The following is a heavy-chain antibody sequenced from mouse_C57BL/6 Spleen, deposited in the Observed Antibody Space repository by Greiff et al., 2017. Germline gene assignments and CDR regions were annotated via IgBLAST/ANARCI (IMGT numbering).Heavy chain of an antibody. Sequence: EVKLVESGGGLVQPGGSLSLSCAASGFTFTDYYMSWVRQPPGKALEWLGVIRNKANGYTTEYSASVKGRFTISRDNSQSILYLQMNALRAEDSATYYCARVYDYDAAWFAYWGQGTLVTVSA. J-gene: IGHJ3*01. CDR1: GFTFTDYY. CDR2: IRNKANGYTT. D-gene: IGHD2-4*01. CDR3: ARVYDYDAAWFAY. V-gene: IGHV7-3*01.